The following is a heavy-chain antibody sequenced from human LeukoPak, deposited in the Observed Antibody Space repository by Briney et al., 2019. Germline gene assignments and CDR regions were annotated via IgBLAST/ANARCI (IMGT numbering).Heavy chain of an antibody. CDR2: ISGSGGST. D-gene: IGHD2-15*01. CDR3: ARVVQPGSYWYFDL. CDR1: GFTFSSYA. Sequence: GGSLRLSCAASGFTFSSYAMSWVRQAPGKGLEWVSAISGSGGSTYYADSVKGRFTISRDNSKNTLYLQMNSLRAEDMAVYYCARVVQPGSYWYFDLWGRGTLVTVSS. V-gene: IGHV3-23*01. J-gene: IGHJ2*01.